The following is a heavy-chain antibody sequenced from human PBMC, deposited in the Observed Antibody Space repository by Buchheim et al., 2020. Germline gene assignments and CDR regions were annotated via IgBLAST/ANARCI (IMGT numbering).Heavy chain of an antibody. Sequence: EVQLVESGGGLVKPGGSLRLSCAASGFTFSNAWMSWVRQAPGKGLEWVGRIKSKTDGGTTDYAAPVKGSFTISRDDSKNTLYLQMNSLKTEDTAVYYCTTELGYCSGGSCYPYYYGMDVWGQGTT. V-gene: IGHV3-15*01. CDR2: IKSKTDGGTT. CDR3: TTELGYCSGGSCYPYYYGMDV. J-gene: IGHJ6*02. D-gene: IGHD2-15*01. CDR1: GFTFSNAW.